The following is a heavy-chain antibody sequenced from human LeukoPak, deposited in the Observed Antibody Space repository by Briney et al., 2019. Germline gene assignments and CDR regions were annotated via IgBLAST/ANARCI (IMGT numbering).Heavy chain of an antibody. CDR2: MSPSGSS. D-gene: IGHD3-22*01. CDR3: ARGRQDVNMILVVMAGVSYYLDV. CDR1: GGSFSDYY. Sequence: SETQSLTCAVYGGSFSDYYWTWIRQTPGKGLEWIGEMSPSGSSNYNPSLKSRVTISVDTSKYQFSLKLGSVTAADTAVYYCARGRQDVNMILVVMAGVSYYLDVWSKGTTVTVS. J-gene: IGHJ6*03. V-gene: IGHV4-34*01.